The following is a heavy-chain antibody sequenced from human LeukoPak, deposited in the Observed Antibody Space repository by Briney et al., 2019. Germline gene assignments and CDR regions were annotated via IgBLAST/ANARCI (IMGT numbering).Heavy chain of an antibody. Sequence: ASVKVSCKASGYNFTGYYMHWVRQAPGQGLEWMGWINPNSGGTNYAQKFQGRVTMTRDASISTAYMELSRLRSDDTAVYYCARVRERGYSDPFDYWGQGTLVTVSS. D-gene: IGHD5-12*01. V-gene: IGHV1-2*02. CDR2: INPNSGGT. CDR1: GYNFTGYY. J-gene: IGHJ4*02. CDR3: ARVRERGYSDPFDY.